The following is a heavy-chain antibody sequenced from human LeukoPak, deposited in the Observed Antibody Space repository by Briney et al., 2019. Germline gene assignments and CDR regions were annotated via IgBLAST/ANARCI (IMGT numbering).Heavy chain of an antibody. Sequence: ASVKVSCKASGYTFTSYDINWVRQATGQGLEWMGWMNPNSGNTGYAQKFQGRLTMTRNTSISTAYMELSSLRSEDTAVYYCARGRDMVRGVIITRGYNWFDPWGQGTLVTVSS. CDR3: ARGRDMVRGVIITRGYNWFDP. CDR1: GYTFTSYD. V-gene: IGHV1-8*01. D-gene: IGHD3-10*01. CDR2: MNPNSGNT. J-gene: IGHJ5*02.